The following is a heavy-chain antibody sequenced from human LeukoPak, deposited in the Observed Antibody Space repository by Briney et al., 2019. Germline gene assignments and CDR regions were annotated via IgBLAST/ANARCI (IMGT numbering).Heavy chain of an antibody. V-gene: IGHV3-23*01. CDR1: GFTFSTYA. D-gene: IGHD3-22*01. J-gene: IGHJ4*02. Sequence: GGSLRLSCAASGFTFSTYAMSWVRQAPGKGLEWVSAISGSGGSTNYADSVKGRFTISRDNSKNTLYLQMNSLRAADTAVYYCARDLSLIALTDWGQGTLVTVSS. CDR3: ARDLSLIALTD. CDR2: ISGSGGST.